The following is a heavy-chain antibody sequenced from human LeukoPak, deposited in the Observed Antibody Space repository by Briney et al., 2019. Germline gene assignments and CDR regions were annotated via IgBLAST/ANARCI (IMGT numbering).Heavy chain of an antibody. D-gene: IGHD4-23*01. J-gene: IGHJ4*02. CDR1: GYTFTSYG. CDR3: ARDNSVALIDY. V-gene: IGHV1-18*01. CDR2: ISAYNGNT. Sequence: ASVKVSCKASGYTFTSYGISWVRQAPRQGLEWMGWISAYNGNTNYAQKLQGRVTMTTDTFTNTAYMELRSPRSDDTAVYYCARDNSVALIDYWGQGTLVTVSS.